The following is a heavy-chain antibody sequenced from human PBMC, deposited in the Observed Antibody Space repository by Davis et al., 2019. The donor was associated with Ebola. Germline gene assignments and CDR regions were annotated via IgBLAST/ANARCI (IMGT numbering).Heavy chain of an antibody. CDR3: AKDSYWVYGMDV. Sequence: PGGSLRLSCAASGFTFSSYGMHWVRQAPGKGLEWVAVISYDGSNKYYADSVKGRFTISRDNSKNTLYLQMNSLRAEDTAVYYCAKDSYWVYGMDVWGQGTTVTVSS. J-gene: IGHJ6*02. D-gene: IGHD2-21*01. CDR2: ISYDGSNK. V-gene: IGHV3-30*18. CDR1: GFTFSSYG.